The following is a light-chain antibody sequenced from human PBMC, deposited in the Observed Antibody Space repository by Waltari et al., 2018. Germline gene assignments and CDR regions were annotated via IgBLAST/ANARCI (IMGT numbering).Light chain of an antibody. CDR3: QQSYNTPPMYT. CDR2: SVS. Sequence: DIQLTQSPSSLSASVGDRVTITCRASQKIYTYLNWYQQKAGKAPNLLISSVSTLQIGVPSRFSGSGSGTEFTLTISSLQPEDFATYFCQQSYNTPPMYTFGQGTKLELK. CDR1: QKIYTY. J-gene: IGKJ2*01. V-gene: IGKV1-39*01.